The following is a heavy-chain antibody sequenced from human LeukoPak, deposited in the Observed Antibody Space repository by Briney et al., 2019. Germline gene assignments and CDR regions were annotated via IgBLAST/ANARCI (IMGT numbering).Heavy chain of an antibody. D-gene: IGHD6-6*01. CDR2: IYYSGST. Sequence: SETLSLTCTVSGGSISSSSYYWGWIRQPPGKGLEWIGSIYYSGSTYYNPSLKSRVTISVDTSKNQFSLKLSSVTAADTAVYYCARHRPFTSSSSEYWGQGTLVTVPS. CDR3: ARHRPFTSSSSEY. CDR1: GGSISSSSYY. J-gene: IGHJ4*02. V-gene: IGHV4-39*01.